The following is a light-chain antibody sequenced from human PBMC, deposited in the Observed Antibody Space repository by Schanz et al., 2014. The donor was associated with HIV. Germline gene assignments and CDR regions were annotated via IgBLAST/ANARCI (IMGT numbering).Light chain of an antibody. J-gene: IGKJ2*01. CDR1: QSISNS. CDR3: QHYDSYSST. Sequence: DVQMTQSPSTLSASVGDRVTLTCRASQSISNSLAWYQQKPGKAPKLLIYQASSLEAGVSSTFSGSGSGTEFTLTINSLQPADFATYYCQHYDSYSSTFGQGTKLEIK. CDR2: QAS. V-gene: IGKV1-5*03.